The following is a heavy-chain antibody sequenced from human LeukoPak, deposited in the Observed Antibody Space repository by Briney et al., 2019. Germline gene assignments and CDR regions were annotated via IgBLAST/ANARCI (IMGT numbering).Heavy chain of an antibody. J-gene: IGHJ4*02. CDR3: ARGPYYYGSGRPFDY. Sequence: PSETLSLTCTVSGGSISSSSYHWGWIRQPPGKGLEWIGTIDYSGDTYFNPSLKSRVTISIDTPKNQFSLKLSSVTAADTAVYYCARGPYYYGSGRPFDYWGQGTLVTVSS. V-gene: IGHV4-39*07. CDR1: GGSISSSSYH. CDR2: IDYSGDT. D-gene: IGHD3-10*01.